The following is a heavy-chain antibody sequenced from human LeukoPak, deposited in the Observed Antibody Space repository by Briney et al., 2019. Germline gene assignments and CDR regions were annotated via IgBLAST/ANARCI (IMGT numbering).Heavy chain of an antibody. CDR2: IYTSGST. D-gene: IGHD1-1*01. Sequence: SETLSLTCTVSGGSISSYFWTWIRQPAGKGLEWIGRIYTSGSTNYNPSLKSRITMSVDTSRNQFSLKLSSVTAADTAVYYCARDFTTGSIAVDYWGQGTLVTVSS. CDR1: GGSISSYF. CDR3: ARDFTTGSIAVDY. V-gene: IGHV4-4*07. J-gene: IGHJ4*02.